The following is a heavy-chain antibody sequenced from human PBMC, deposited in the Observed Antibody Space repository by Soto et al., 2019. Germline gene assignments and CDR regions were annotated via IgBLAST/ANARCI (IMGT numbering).Heavy chain of an antibody. J-gene: IGHJ5*02. CDR2: IYYSGST. CDR1: GGSISSSSYY. Sequence: QLQLQESGPGLVKPSETLSLTCTVSGGSISSSSYYWGWIRQPPGKGLEWIGSIYYSGSTYYNPSLKSRVTISVDTSKNQFSLKLSSVTAADTAVYYCARRGTYGSGSYYNSAWALYTNWFDPWGQGTLVTVSS. CDR3: ARRGTYGSGSYYNSAWALYTNWFDP. V-gene: IGHV4-39*01. D-gene: IGHD3-10*01.